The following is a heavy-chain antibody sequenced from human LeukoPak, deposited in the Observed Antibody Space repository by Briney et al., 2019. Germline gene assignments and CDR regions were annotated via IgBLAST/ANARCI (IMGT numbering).Heavy chain of an antibody. Sequence: ASVKVSCKTSGYTFIGYYIHWVRQAPGQGLEWMGWIHPNSGDTSYAQKFQDRVTMTRDASISTAYMALSGLRSDDTAVYYCARRGASGFYGDFWGQGTLVSVSS. CDR2: IHPNSGDT. V-gene: IGHV1-2*02. CDR3: ARRGASGFYGDF. D-gene: IGHD3-22*01. CDR1: GYTFIGYY. J-gene: IGHJ4*02.